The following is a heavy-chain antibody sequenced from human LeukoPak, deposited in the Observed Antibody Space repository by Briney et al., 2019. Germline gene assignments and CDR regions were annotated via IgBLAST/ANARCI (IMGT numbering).Heavy chain of an antibody. J-gene: IGHJ3*02. Sequence: GESLKISCKGSGYSFTSYWIGWVRPMPGKGLEWMGIIYPGDSDTRYSPSFQGQVTISADKSISTAYLQWSSLKASDTAMYYCARSGRLTMMEQAFDIWGQGTMVTVSS. D-gene: IGHD3-22*01. V-gene: IGHV5-51*01. CDR2: IYPGDSDT. CDR1: GYSFTSYW. CDR3: ARSGRLTMMEQAFDI.